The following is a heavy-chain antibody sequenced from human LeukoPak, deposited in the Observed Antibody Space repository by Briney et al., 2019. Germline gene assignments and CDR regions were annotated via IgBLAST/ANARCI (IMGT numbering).Heavy chain of an antibody. CDR3: ARAGGSSSSDY. V-gene: IGHV1-69*04. Sequence: SVKVSCKASGGTFSSYAISWVRQAPGQGLEWMGRIIPILGIANYAQKFQGRVTITADKSTSTAYMGLSSLRSEDTAVYYCARAGGSSSSDYWGQGTLVTVSS. CDR1: GGTFSSYA. D-gene: IGHD6-6*01. J-gene: IGHJ4*02. CDR2: IIPILGIA.